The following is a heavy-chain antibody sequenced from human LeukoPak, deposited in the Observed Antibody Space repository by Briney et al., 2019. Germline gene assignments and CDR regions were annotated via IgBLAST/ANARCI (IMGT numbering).Heavy chain of an antibody. CDR3: AREIAYNYGRYFDY. J-gene: IGHJ4*02. Sequence: GGSLRLSCAASGFTFSSYEMNWVRQAPGKGLEWVSYISSSGSTIYYADSVKGRFTISRDNAKNSLYLQMNSLRAEDTAVYYCAREIAYNYGRYFDYWGQGTLVTVSS. CDR1: GFTFSSYE. D-gene: IGHD5-18*01. V-gene: IGHV3-48*03. CDR2: ISSSGSTI.